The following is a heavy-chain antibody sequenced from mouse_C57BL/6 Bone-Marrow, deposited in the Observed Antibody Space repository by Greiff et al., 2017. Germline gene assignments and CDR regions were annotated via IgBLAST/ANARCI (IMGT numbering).Heavy chain of an antibody. J-gene: IGHJ3*01. CDR3: AREGTYDYDGDWFAY. V-gene: IGHV1-58*01. CDR1: GYTFTSYG. D-gene: IGHD2-4*01. CDR2: IYIGNGYT. Sequence: EVQLQQSGAELVRPGSSVKMSCKTSGYTFTSYGINWVKQRPGQGLEWIGYIYIGNGYTAYNEKFKGKDTLTSDTSSSTAYMQLSSLTSEDSAIYFCAREGTYDYDGDWFAYWGQGTLVTVSA.